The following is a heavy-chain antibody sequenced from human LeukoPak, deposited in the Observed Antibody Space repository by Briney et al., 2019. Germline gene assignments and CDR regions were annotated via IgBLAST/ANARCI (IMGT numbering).Heavy chain of an antibody. CDR2: ISYDGSNK. D-gene: IGHD1-26*01. CDR1: GFLFDDAW. V-gene: IGHV3-30*18. CDR3: AEEVGATYPTFDS. J-gene: IGHJ4*02. Sequence: GGSLRLSCEGFGFLFDDAWMGWVRQAPGKGLEWVAVISYDGSNKYYADSVKGRFTISRDNSKSTLYLQMNSLRAEDTAVYYCAEEVGATYPTFDSWGQGTLVTVSS.